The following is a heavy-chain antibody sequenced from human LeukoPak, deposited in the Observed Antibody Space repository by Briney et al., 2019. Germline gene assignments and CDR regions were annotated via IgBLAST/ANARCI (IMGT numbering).Heavy chain of an antibody. Sequence: GGSLRLSCAASGFTVSSNYMSWVRQAPGKGLEWVSVIYTGGTTYYADSVKGRFTISRDTSKNMLYLQMNSLRVEDTAVYYCAREGDYESSGYYYVGGFDIWGQGTMVTVSS. V-gene: IGHV3-66*01. CDR2: IYTGGTT. CDR1: GFTVSSNY. J-gene: IGHJ3*02. D-gene: IGHD3-22*01. CDR3: AREGDYESSGYYYVGGFDI.